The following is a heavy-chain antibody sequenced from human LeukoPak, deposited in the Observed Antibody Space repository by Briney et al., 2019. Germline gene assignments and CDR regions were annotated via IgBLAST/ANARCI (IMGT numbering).Heavy chain of an antibody. CDR1: GFIFEDYA. Sequence: PGGPLRLSCTASGFIFEDYAMHWVRQVPGKGLEWVSHISRDTTDVAYAESVKGRFTISRDNAKNSLFLQMNSLRPEDTALYYCAKGGIIPAAVFDFWGQGTLVAAS. J-gene: IGHJ4*02. V-gene: IGHV3-9*01. CDR2: ISRDTTDV. D-gene: IGHD6-13*01. CDR3: AKGGIIPAAVFDF.